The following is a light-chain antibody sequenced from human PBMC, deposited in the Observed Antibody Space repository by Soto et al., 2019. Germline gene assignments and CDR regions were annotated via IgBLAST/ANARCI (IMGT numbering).Light chain of an antibody. CDR3: QQRSSWPIT. CDR1: QSVSRSY. Sequence: EIDLTQSPGTLSLSPGERATLSCRASQSVSRSYLAWYQQKPGQSPRLLIYDASNRATGFPARFSGSGSGTDFTLTISRLEPDDFAVYYCQQRSSWPITFGQGTRLEIK. V-gene: IGKV3D-20*02. J-gene: IGKJ5*01. CDR2: DAS.